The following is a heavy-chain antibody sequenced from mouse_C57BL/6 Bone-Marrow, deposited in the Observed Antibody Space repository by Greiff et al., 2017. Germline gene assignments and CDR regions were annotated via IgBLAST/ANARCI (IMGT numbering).Heavy chain of an antibody. V-gene: IGHV1-52*01. CDR1: GYTFTSYW. CDR3: ARSVAY. CDR2: IDPSDSDT. Sequence: VQLQQPGAELVRPGSSVKLSCKASGYTFTSYWMHWVKQRPLQGLEWIGNIDPSDSDTHYNQKFKDKATLTVDKSSSTAYMQHSSLTSEDSAVYYCARSVAYWGQGTLVTVSA. J-gene: IGHJ3*01.